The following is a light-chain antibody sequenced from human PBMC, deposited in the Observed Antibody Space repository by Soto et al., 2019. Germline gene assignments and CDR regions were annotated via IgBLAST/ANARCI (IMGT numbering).Light chain of an antibody. CDR1: SSDIGGYKY. CDR2: EVI. J-gene: IGLJ1*01. V-gene: IGLV2-8*01. Sequence: QSVLTQPPSASGSLGQSVTISCTGTSSDIGGYKYVSWYQQHPGKAPKLIIYEVIRRPSGVPDRFSGSKSGNTASLTVSGLQAEDEADYYCSSSAGTNYLGVFGTGTKLTVL. CDR3: SSSAGTNYLGV.